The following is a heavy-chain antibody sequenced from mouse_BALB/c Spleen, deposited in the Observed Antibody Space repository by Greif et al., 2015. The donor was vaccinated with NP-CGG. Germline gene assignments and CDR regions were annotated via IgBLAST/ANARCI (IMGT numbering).Heavy chain of an antibody. CDR1: GYTFTSYW. Sequence: VKLVESGAELAKPGASVKMSCKASGYTFTSYWMHWVKQRPGQGLEWIGYINPSTGYTEYNQKFKDKATLTADKSSSTAYMQLSSLTSEDSAVYYCARSGGNYYFDYWGQGTTLTVSS. J-gene: IGHJ2*01. V-gene: IGHV1-7*01. D-gene: IGHD2-1*01. CDR3: ARSGGNYYFDY. CDR2: INPSTGYT.